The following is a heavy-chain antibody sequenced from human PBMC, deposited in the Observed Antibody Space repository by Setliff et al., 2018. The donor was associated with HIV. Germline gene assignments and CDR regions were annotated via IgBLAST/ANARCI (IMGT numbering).Heavy chain of an antibody. V-gene: IGHV1-24*01. CDR2: FDPEDGET. CDR3: ARGALLAVFDFDH. Sequence: ASVKVSCKVSGYTLTGLSMHWVRQAPGKGLEWMGGFDPEDGETVFAQKFQGRFTMTEDTSASTGYMELSSLRSDDTAVYFCARGALLAVFDFDHWGHGTLVTVSS. CDR1: GYTLTGLS. D-gene: IGHD3-10*01. J-gene: IGHJ4*01.